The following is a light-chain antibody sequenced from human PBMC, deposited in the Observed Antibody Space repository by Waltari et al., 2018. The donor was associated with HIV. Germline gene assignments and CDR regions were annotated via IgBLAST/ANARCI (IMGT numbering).Light chain of an antibody. Sequence: DIQMTQSPSTLSASVGDRVTVTCRASQIISSWLAWYQQKPGKAPNLLIYKASTLQSGVPSRFSGSGSGTEFTLTISSLQSDDFATYYCQQYNSYPWTFGQGTKVEIK. V-gene: IGKV1-5*03. CDR3: QQYNSYPWT. CDR2: KAS. J-gene: IGKJ1*01. CDR1: QIISSW.